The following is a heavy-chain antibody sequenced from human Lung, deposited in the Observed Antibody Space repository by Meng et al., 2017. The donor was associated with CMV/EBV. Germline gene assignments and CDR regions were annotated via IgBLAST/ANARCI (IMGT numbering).Heavy chain of an antibody. Sequence: SVSSASYYWSWIRQPPGKGLEWIAYVYYGGGTHYNPSLKSRVTISVDTSKNQFSLKLSSVTAADTAVYYCARGTGYCSSTSCYPFDPWGQGTLVTVSS. J-gene: IGHJ5*02. CDR3: ARGTGYCSSTSCYPFDP. CDR1: SVSSASYY. V-gene: IGHV4-61*01. CDR2: VYYGGGT. D-gene: IGHD2-2*01.